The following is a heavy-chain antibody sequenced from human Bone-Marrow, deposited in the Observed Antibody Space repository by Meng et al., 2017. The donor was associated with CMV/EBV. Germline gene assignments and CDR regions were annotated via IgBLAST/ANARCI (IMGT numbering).Heavy chain of an antibody. CDR3: ARTKREYQLLLGYYYYGMDV. CDR1: GYTFTGYY. CDR2: INPNSGGT. D-gene: IGHD2-2*01. J-gene: IGHJ6*02. V-gene: IGHV1-2*02. Sequence: ASVKVSCKASGYTFTGYYMHWVRQAPGQGLEWMGWINPNSGGTNYAQKLQGRVTMTRDTSISTAYMELSRLRSDDTAVYYCARTKREYQLLLGYYYYGMDVWGQGTTVTVSS.